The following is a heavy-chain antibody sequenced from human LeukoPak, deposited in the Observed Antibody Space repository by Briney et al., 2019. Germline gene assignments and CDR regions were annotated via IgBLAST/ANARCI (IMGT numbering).Heavy chain of an antibody. Sequence: SETLSLTCTVSGGSISSGGYYWSWIRQHPGKGLEWIGYIYYSGSTYYNPSLKSRVTISVDTSKNQFPLKLSSVTAADTAVYYCARVRGYSYGPGYNWFDPWGQGTLVTVSS. V-gene: IGHV4-31*03. CDR3: ARVRGYSYGPGYNWFDP. D-gene: IGHD5-18*01. CDR2: IYYSGST. CDR1: GGSISSGGYY. J-gene: IGHJ5*02.